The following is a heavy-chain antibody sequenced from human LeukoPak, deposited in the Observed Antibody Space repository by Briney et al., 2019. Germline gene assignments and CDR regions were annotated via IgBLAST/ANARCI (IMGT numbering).Heavy chain of an antibody. CDR1: GFTFSNFW. D-gene: IGHD1-20*01. J-gene: IGHJ4*02. Sequence: GGSLRLSCAVSGFTFSNFWMSWIRQAPGKGLEWVSYISSSGSAIYYADSVKGRFTISRDNAKNSLYLQMNSLRAEDTAVYYCARAASKGITGTAPVGSWGQGTLVTVSS. CDR3: ARAASKGITGTAPVGS. V-gene: IGHV3-11*04. CDR2: ISSSGSAI.